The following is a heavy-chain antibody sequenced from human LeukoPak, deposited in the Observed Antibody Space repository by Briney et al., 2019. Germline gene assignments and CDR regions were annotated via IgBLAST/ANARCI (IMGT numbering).Heavy chain of an antibody. J-gene: IGHJ4*02. Sequence: GESLRPSCAVSGFSFTTSNFHWVRQAADKGLDWVAFIRSDEVVRYSDSVRGRFTISRDNSKNTLYLQMSSLTTEDTAVYYCVTDGPLAYSFGYWGQGALVTVSS. V-gene: IGHV3-30*02. CDR2: IRSDEVVR. CDR3: VTDGPLAYSFGY. CDR1: GFSFTTSN. D-gene: IGHD5-18*01.